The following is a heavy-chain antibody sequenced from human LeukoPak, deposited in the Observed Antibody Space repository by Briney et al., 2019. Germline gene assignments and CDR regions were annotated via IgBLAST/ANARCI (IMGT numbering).Heavy chain of an antibody. J-gene: IGHJ4*02. V-gene: IGHV3-30-3*01. D-gene: IGHD3-10*01. CDR1: GFTFSSYA. CDR3: ATLSAFDY. Sequence: GGSLRLSCAASGFTFSSYAMHWVRQAPGKGLEWVAVISYDGSNKYYADSVKGRFTISRDNSKNTLYLQMNSLRAEDTAVYYCATLSAFDYWGQGTLVAVSS. CDR2: ISYDGSNK.